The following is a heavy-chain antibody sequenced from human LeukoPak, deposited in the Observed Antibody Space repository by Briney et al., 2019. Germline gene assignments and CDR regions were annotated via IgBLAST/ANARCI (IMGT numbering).Heavy chain of an antibody. D-gene: IGHD3-16*01. V-gene: IGHV3-11*01. Sequence: GGSLRLSCAASGFTSSDYYMSWIRQAPGKGLEWVSYISSSGSTIYYADSVKGRFTISRDNAKNSLYLQMNSLRAEDTAVYYCARALFGTYYYYMDVWGKGTTVTISS. J-gene: IGHJ6*03. CDR3: ARALFGTYYYYMDV. CDR1: GFTSSDYY. CDR2: ISSSGSTI.